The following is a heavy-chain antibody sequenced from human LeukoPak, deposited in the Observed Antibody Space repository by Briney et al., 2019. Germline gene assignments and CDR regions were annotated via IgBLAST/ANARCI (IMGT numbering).Heavy chain of an antibody. Sequence: RASVKVSCKASGYPFSNYDINWVRQATGQGLEWLGWMNPNSGNTGYAQKFQGRVTMTRNISIRTAYMELSSLRSEDTAIYYCAKYYYETSGLDAFDIWGQGTLVTVSS. D-gene: IGHD3-22*01. CDR3: AKYYYETSGLDAFDI. CDR1: GYPFSNYD. CDR2: MNPNSGNT. J-gene: IGHJ3*02. V-gene: IGHV1-8*01.